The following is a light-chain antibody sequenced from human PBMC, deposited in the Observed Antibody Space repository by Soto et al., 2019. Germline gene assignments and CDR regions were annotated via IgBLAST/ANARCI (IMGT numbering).Light chain of an antibody. CDR1: QTISSW. CDR3: QHYNSYSEA. J-gene: IGKJ1*01. V-gene: IGKV1-5*03. CDR2: KAS. Sequence: DIQMTQSPSTLSGSVGDRVTITCWARQTISSWLAWYQQKPGKAPKLLIYKASTLKSGVPSRFSGSGSGTEFTLTNSSLQPDDFATYYCQHYNSYSEAFGQGTKVELK.